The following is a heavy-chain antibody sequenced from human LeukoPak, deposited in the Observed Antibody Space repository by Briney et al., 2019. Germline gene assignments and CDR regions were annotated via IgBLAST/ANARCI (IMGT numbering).Heavy chain of an antibody. V-gene: IGHV1-2*06. CDR2: INPNSGGT. J-gene: IGHJ4*02. D-gene: IGHD2-2*01. Sequence: ASVMVSCKASGYTFTGYYMHWVRQAPGQGLEWMGRINPNSGGTNYAQKFQGRVTMTRDTSISTAYMELSRLRSDDTAVYYCARAFIVVVPAAIDLFDYWGQGTLVTVSS. CDR1: GYTFTGYY. CDR3: ARAFIVVVPAAIDLFDY.